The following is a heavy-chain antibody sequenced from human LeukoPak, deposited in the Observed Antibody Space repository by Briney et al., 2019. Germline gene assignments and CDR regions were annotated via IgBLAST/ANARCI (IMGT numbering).Heavy chain of an antibody. V-gene: IGHV1-24*01. CDR3: ARDHPRRYFDWLLPDSYYYYGIDV. Sequence: ASVKVSCKVSGYTLTELSMHWVRQAPGKGLEWMGGFDPEDGETIYAQKFQGRVTMTEDTSTDTAYMELSSLRSEDTAVYYCARDHPRRYFDWLLPDSYYYYGIDVWGQGTTVTVSS. D-gene: IGHD3-9*01. CDR2: FDPEDGET. CDR1: GYTLTELS. J-gene: IGHJ6*02.